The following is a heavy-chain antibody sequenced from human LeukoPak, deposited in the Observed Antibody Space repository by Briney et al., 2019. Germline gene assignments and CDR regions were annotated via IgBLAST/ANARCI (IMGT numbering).Heavy chain of an antibody. CDR1: GFTFSSYA. D-gene: IGHD6-13*01. Sequence: GGSLRLSCAASGFTFSSYAMSWVRQAPGKGLEWVSAISGSGGSTYYADSVKGRFTISRDNAKNSLSLQMTSLRAEDTALYFCAKGPSDYSTFFDFWGQGTLVTVSS. CDR2: ISGSGGST. J-gene: IGHJ4*02. CDR3: AKGPSDYSTFFDF. V-gene: IGHV3-23*01.